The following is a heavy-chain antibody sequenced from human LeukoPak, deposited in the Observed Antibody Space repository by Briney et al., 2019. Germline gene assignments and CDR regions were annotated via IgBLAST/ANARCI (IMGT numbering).Heavy chain of an antibody. D-gene: IGHD1-1*01. CDR2: IKEDGSDK. CDR1: GFTFNSYW. V-gene: IGHV3-7*01. J-gene: IGHJ4*02. CDR3: ARELAFSTTQNY. Sequence: GGSLRLSCAASGFTFNSYWMSWVRQAPGKGLEWVANIKEDGSDKYYVDSVKGRFTISRDNAKNSLYLQMNSLRAEDTAVYYCARELAFSTTQNYWGQGTLVTVSS.